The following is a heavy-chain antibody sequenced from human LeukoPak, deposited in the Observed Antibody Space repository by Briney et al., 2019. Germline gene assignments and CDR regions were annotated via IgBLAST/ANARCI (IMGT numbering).Heavy chain of an antibody. Sequence: SETLSLTCTVSGGSISSGAYFWSWIRQHPGEGLDWIGFIYYSGTTYYDPSLESRVIISVDTSKNQFSPKLSSVTAADTAVYYCAREVYDSSGHRYFQHWGQGTLVTVSS. D-gene: IGHD3-22*01. CDR2: IYYSGTT. J-gene: IGHJ1*01. CDR3: AREVYDSSGHRYFQH. V-gene: IGHV4-31*03. CDR1: GGSISSGAYF.